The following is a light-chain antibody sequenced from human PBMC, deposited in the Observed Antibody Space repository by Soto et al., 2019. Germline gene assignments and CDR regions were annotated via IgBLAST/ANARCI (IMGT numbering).Light chain of an antibody. J-gene: IGKJ1*01. V-gene: IGKV3-20*01. CDR2: GAS. CDR3: QQYGSSPPT. Sequence: EIVLTQSPGTLSLSPGERATLSCRASQSVSSSYLAWYQQKPGQAPRLLIYGASSRATGIPDRFSGSGSGTDFTLTISRLETEDFAVYYCQQYGSSPPTFSQVSKV. CDR1: QSVSSSY.